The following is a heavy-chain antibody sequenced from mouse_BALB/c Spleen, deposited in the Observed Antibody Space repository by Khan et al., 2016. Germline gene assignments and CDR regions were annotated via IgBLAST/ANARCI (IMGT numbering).Heavy chain of an antibody. CDR1: GFSINSGYG. CDR3: ARTARIKY. V-gene: IGHV3-2*02. Sequence: EVQLQESGPGLVKPSQSLSLTCTVTGFSINSGYGWNWIRQFPGNKLEWMGYISYSGRTNYNPSLKSRISINRDTSKNQFFLPLNSVTTEDTATYYCARTARIKYWGQGTTLTVSS. CDR2: ISYSGRT. J-gene: IGHJ2*01. D-gene: IGHD1-2*01.